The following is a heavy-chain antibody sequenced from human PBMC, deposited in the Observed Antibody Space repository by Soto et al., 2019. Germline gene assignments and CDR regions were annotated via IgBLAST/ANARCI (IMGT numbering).Heavy chain of an antibody. CDR1: GGSISSYY. V-gene: IGHV4-59*01. D-gene: IGHD4-17*01. CDR3: ARVYGGGFDY. Sequence: QVQLQESGPGLVKPSETLSLTCTVSGGSISSYYWSWIRQPPGKGLEWIGYIYYSGSTKYNPSLKSRVTISVDTSKNQFSLKLGSVTAADTAVYYCARVYGGGFDYWGQGTLVTVSS. CDR2: IYYSGST. J-gene: IGHJ4*02.